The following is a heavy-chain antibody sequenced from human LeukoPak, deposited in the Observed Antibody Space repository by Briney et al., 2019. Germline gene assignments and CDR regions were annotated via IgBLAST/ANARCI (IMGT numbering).Heavy chain of an antibody. V-gene: IGHV1-8*01. D-gene: IGHD3-22*01. CDR3: ARALPDPFYYYDSSGPLDY. CDR1: GYTFTSYD. J-gene: IGHJ4*02. Sequence: ASVKVSCKASGYTFTSYDINWVRQATGQGLEWMGWMNPNSGNTGYAQKLQGRVTMTRNTSISTAYMELSSLRSEDTAVYYCARALPDPFYYYDSSGPLDYWGQGTLVTVSS. CDR2: MNPNSGNT.